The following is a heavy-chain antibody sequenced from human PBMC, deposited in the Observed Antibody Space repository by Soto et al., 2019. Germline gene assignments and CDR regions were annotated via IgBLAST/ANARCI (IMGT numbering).Heavy chain of an antibody. CDR1: GFTFGTTD. Sequence: QLLQSGGGLVQPGGSLTLSCAASGFTFGTTDMSWVRQAPGEGLEWVSTIDGSGGITYYAGSVKGRFTISRDNSRNTVYLQMNSLRGDDRALYYCVKNSGWFNTWCQGALVTVSS. CDR2: IDGSGGIT. J-gene: IGHJ5*02. V-gene: IGHV3-23*01. CDR3: VKNSGWFNT. D-gene: IGHD3-10*01.